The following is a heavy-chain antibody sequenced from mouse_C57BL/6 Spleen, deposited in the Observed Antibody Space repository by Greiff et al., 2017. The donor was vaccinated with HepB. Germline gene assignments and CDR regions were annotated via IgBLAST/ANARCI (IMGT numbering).Heavy chain of an antibody. CDR1: GFTFNTYA. Sequence: EVQLVESGGGLVQPKGSLKLSCAASGFTFNTYAMHWVRQAPGKGLEWVARIRSKSSNYATYYADSVKDRFTISRDDSQSMLYLQMNNLKTEDTAMYYCVRDRYYYGSSYGYYAMDYRGQGTSVTVSS. CDR3: VRDRYYYGSSYGYYAMDY. J-gene: IGHJ4*01. CDR2: IRSKSSNYAT. V-gene: IGHV10-3*01. D-gene: IGHD1-1*01.